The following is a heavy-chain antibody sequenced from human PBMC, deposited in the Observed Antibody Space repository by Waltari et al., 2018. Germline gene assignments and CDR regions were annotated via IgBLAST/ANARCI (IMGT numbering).Heavy chain of an antibody. CDR3: APLPGGSGQTFDY. D-gene: IGHD3-10*01. V-gene: IGHV1-69-2*01. J-gene: IGHJ4*02. Sequence: EVELVQSGAEVKKPGATVKISCKASGYTFMDYFMHWVQQAPGKGLEWMGRIDPEDGETVYSEKFQGRVTITADTSTDTAYMELSSLTSGDTAVYYCAPLPGGSGQTFDYWGQGTPVTVSS. CDR1: GYTFMDYF. CDR2: IDPEDGET.